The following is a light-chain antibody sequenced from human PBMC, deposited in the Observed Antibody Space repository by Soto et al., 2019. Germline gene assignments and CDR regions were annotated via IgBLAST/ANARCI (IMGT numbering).Light chain of an antibody. Sequence: DIQMTQSPSNLSGSVGDRATITCRASQTISSWLAWYQQKPGQVPKRLIYDASVLQPGVSSRFSGSGSGTDFTLTISSLQPEDFATYYCLHHHNFPITFGQGTRLEI. J-gene: IGKJ5*01. CDR3: LHHHNFPIT. V-gene: IGKV1-5*01. CDR2: DAS. CDR1: QTISSW.